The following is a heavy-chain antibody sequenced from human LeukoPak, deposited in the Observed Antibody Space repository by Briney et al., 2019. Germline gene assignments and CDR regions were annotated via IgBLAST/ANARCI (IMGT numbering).Heavy chain of an antibody. J-gene: IGHJ5*02. CDR2: IWYDGTNK. V-gene: IGHV3-33*01. D-gene: IGHD1-26*01. CDR3: ARWDSKWFDP. Sequence: AGGSLRLSCAASGFTFSSYGMHWVRQAPGKGLEWVAVIWYDGTNKNYAESVKGRFTISRDNAMNTLYLQVNSLRAEDTAVFYCARWDSKWFDPWGQGTLVTVSS. CDR1: GFTFSSYG.